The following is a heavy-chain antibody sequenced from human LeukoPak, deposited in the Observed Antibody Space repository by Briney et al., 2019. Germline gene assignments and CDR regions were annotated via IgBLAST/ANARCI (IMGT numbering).Heavy chain of an antibody. V-gene: IGHV3-53*01. J-gene: IGHJ3*01. CDR2: LYPGDNK. CDR1: GFSVKTNY. Sequence: PGGSLRLSCAASGFSVKTNYMSWVRQAPGKGLEWVSILYPGDNKHYADSVKGRFTISRDNAKNTLYPQMNNLRAEDTAVYYCAREGGVSDAFDVWGQGTMVTVSS. CDR3: AREGGVSDAFDV. D-gene: IGHD2-8*02.